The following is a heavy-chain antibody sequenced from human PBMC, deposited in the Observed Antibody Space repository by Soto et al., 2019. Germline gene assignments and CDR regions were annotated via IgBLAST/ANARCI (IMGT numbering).Heavy chain of an antibody. CDR3: ARDLWGYCGTDCYPLDV. CDR2: INHSGST. Sequence: SETLSLTCAVYGGSFSGYYWTWIRQPPGTGLEWIGEINHSGSTIYNPSLKSRVTISVDTSKNQFSLKLTSVTAADTAVYYCARDLWGYCGTDCYPLDVWGQGTTVTVSS. J-gene: IGHJ6*02. V-gene: IGHV4-34*01. D-gene: IGHD2-21*02. CDR1: GGSFSGYY.